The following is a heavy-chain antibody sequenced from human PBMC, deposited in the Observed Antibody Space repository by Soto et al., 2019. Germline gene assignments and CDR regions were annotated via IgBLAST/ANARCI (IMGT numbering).Heavy chain of an antibody. CDR2: IIPIFGTA. V-gene: IGHV1-69*13. D-gene: IGHD2-2*01. CDR3: AHPKTRSSTGDYYYGMDV. Sequence: GASVKVSCKASGGTFSSYAISWVRQAPGQGLEWMGGIIPIFGTANYAQKFQGRVTITADESTSTAYMGLSSLRSEDTAVYYCAHPKTRSSTGDYYYGMDVWGQGTTVTVSS. CDR1: GGTFSSYA. J-gene: IGHJ6*02.